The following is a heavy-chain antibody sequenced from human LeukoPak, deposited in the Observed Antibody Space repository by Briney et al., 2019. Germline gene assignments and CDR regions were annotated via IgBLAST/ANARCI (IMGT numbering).Heavy chain of an antibody. CDR2: ISSSSSYI. J-gene: IGHJ6*03. V-gene: IGHV3-21*01. CDR1: GFTFSTFA. D-gene: IGHD1-26*01. Sequence: GGSLRLSCAASGFTFSTFAMIWVRQAPGKGLEWVSSISSSSSYIYYADSVKGRFTISRDNAKNSLYLQMNSLRAEDTAVYYCARASEVYYYYYMDVWGKGTTVTVSS. CDR3: ARASEVYYYYYMDV.